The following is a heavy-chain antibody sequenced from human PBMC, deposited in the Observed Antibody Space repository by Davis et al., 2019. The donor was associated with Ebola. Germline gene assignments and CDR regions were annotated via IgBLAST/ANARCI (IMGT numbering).Heavy chain of an antibody. J-gene: IGHJ4*02. CDR3: TTALAGRVSDH. V-gene: IGHV3-15*04. CDR2: IESKTHGGTT. Sequence: GESLKISCAASGFTFSDAWMSWVRQAPGKGLEWVGRIESKTHGGTTDYAAPVKGRFTISRDDSQNTLYVQMNSLKTEDTAVYYCTTALAGRVSDHWGQGTLVTVSS. D-gene: IGHD3-10*01. CDR1: GFTFSDAW.